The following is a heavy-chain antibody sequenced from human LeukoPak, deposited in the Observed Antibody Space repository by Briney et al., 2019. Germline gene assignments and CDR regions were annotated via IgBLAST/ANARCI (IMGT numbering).Heavy chain of an antibody. D-gene: IGHD3-3*01. CDR3: ARESITIFGVVTN. Sequence: GSLRLSCAASGFTFSSYSMNWVRQAPGKGLEWVSSISSSSSYIYYADSVKGRFTISRDNAKNSLYLQMNSLRVEDTAVYYCARESITIFGVVTNWGQGTLVTVSS. CDR1: GFTFSSYS. J-gene: IGHJ4*02. CDR2: ISSSSSYI. V-gene: IGHV3-21*01.